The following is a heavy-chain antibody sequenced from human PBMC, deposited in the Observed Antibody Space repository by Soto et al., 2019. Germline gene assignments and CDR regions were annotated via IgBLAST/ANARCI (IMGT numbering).Heavy chain of an antibody. J-gene: IGHJ6*02. Sequence: GGSLRLSCAASGITFSKAWMNWVRQSPGKGLEWVGRIKSRSDGGTTAYAAPVKGRFSISRDDSKETLWLQMNSLKTEDTAVYYCTTNFYSDHGMDVWGQGTTVTVSS. V-gene: IGHV3-15*01. CDR1: GITFSKAW. CDR3: TTNFYSDHGMDV. D-gene: IGHD4-17*01. CDR2: IKSRSDGGTT.